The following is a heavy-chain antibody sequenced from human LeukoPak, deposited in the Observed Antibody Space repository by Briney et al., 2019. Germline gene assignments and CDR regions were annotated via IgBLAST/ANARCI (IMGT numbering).Heavy chain of an antibody. V-gene: IGHV3-48*03. CDR3: AKTSAGIRGGYFDY. CDR2: ISGSGSAI. D-gene: IGHD3-10*01. CDR1: GFTFSSYE. Sequence: QPGGSLRLSCAASGFTFSSYEMNWVRQAPGKGLERVSYISGSGSAIYYADSVKGRFTISRDNSKNTLFLQMSSLRAEDSAVYYCAKTSAGIRGGYFDYWGQGTLVTVSS. J-gene: IGHJ4*02.